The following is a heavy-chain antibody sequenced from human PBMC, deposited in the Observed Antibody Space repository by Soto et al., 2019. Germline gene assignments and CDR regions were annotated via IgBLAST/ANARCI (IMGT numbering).Heavy chain of an antibody. D-gene: IGHD1-20*01. V-gene: IGHV3-33*01. J-gene: IGHJ4*02. CDR2: IWYDGSNK. Sequence: QVQLVESGGGVVQPGRSLRLYCAASGFSFRNYGMHWVRQAPGKGLDWVAVIWYDGSNKYYADSVKGRFTISRDNSKNTLYLQMNSLTAEDTAVYYCARINLPPGVTGILGLDYWGQGTLVTVSS. CDR3: ARINLPPGVTGILGLDY. CDR1: GFSFRNYG.